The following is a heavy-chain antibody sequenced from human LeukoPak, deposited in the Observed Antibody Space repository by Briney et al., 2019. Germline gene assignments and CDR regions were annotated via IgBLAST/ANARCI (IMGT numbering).Heavy chain of an antibody. CDR2: IYYSGST. J-gene: IGHJ4*02. CDR1: GGSISSYY. Sequence: SETLPLTCTVSGGSISSYYWSWIRQPPGKGLEWIGYIYYSGSTNYNPSLKSRVTISVDTSKNQFSLKLSSVTAADTAVYYCARRDCNSISCYFDYWGQGTLVTVSS. V-gene: IGHV4-59*08. D-gene: IGHD2/OR15-2a*01. CDR3: ARRDCNSISCYFDY.